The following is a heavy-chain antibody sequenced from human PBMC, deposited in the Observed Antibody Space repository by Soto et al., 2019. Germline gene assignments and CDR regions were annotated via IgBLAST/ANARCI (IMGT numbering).Heavy chain of an antibody. CDR3: ARGAVVKFDY. V-gene: IGHV4-30-2*01. CDR1: GGSISSGGSS. Sequence: QLQLQESGSGLVKPSQTLSLTCAVSGGSISSGGSSWTWIRQPPGKGLEWIGYIYHSGSTYYNPALKSRVTISVDRSKNQFSLKLTSGTAADTAVYYCARGAVVKFDYWGQGTLVTVSS. D-gene: IGHD3-22*01. J-gene: IGHJ4*02. CDR2: IYHSGST.